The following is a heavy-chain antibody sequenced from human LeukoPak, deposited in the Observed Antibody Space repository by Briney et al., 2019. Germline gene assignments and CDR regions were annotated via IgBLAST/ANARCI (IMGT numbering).Heavy chain of an antibody. CDR1: GVTFSSFA. Sequence: PGRSLRLSCAASGVTFSSFAMHWVRQAPGKGLEWVAVISYHGSDKFYADSVKGRFTISRDNSKNTLFLQMNSLGADDTAVYYCARDTAVAGPGEFDYWGQGTLVTVSS. D-gene: IGHD6-19*01. CDR2: ISYHGSDK. J-gene: IGHJ4*02. V-gene: IGHV3-30*04. CDR3: ARDTAVAGPGEFDY.